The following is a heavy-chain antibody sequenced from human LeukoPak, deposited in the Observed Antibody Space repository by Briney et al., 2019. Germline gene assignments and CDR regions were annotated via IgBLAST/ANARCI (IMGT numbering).Heavy chain of an antibody. CDR1: GFTSIAYA. D-gene: IGHD3-16*01. CDR2: ISGGGVTT. V-gene: IGHV3-23*01. Sequence: PGGSLRLSCVGSGFTSIAYALTWARKAPGKGLEWVSGISGGGVTTYYADSVKGRFTISRDNSKNTLYMNSLRADDTAIYYCARNQQLGGHSYYYYGMDVWGQGTTVTVSS. J-gene: IGHJ6*02. CDR3: ARNQQLGGHSYYYYGMDV.